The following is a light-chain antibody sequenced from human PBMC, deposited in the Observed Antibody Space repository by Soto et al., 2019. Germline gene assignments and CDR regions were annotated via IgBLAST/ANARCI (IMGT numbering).Light chain of an antibody. Sequence: DIQMTQSPSTLSASVGDRVTITCRASHSISSWLSWYQRKPGKAPNLLIYAASTLESGVPSRFSGSGSWTEFTLTISSLQPDDFATYYCQQYNSYWTFGQGTKVDIK. CDR1: HSISSW. J-gene: IGKJ1*01. V-gene: IGKV1-5*01. CDR3: QQYNSYWT. CDR2: AAS.